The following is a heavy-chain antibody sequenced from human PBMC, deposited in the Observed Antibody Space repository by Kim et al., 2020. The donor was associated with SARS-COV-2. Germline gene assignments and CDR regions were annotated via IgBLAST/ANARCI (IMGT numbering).Heavy chain of an antibody. D-gene: IGHD3-22*01. CDR3: ATVVFYYDAGYFKN. Sequence: ADSVKDRLIITKDHSKNTLYLQMHSLRAEDTSVYYCATVVFYYDAGYFKNWGQGTLVIVSS. V-gene: IGHV3-66*01. J-gene: IGHJ1*01.